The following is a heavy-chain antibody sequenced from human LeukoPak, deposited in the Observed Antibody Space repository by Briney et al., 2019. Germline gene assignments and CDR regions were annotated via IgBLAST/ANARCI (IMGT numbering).Heavy chain of an antibody. J-gene: IGHJ4*02. CDR1: GYTFTSYG. Sequence: ASVKVSCKASGYTFTSYGISWVRQAPGQGLEWMGWVSAYNGDTNYEQKFQGRVTMTTEKSTSTGYMELRSLTSDDTAVYYCARGSYYDYWGQGTLVTVSS. V-gene: IGHV1-18*01. CDR2: VSAYNGDT. CDR3: ARGSYYDY. D-gene: IGHD1-26*01.